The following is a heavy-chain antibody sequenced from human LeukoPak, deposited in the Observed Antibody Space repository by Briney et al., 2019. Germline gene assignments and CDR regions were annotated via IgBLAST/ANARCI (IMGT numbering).Heavy chain of an antibody. CDR1: GYSFTSYW. CDR2: IYPGDSDT. J-gene: IGHJ3*02. V-gene: IGHV5-51*01. D-gene: IGHD3-22*01. CDR3: ARLSGYYDSSGSLCAFDI. Sequence: GESLKISCKGSGYSFTSYWIGWVRQMPGKGLEWMGIIYPGDSDTRYSPSFQGQVTISADKSISTAYLQWSSLKASDTATYYCARLSGYYDSSGSLCAFDIWGQGTMVTVSS.